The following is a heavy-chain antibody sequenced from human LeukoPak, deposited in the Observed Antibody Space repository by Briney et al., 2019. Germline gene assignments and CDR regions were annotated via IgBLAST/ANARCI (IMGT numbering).Heavy chain of an antibody. CDR2: MCSDGVNE. CDR3: AREGCGGDCPSDYYYMDV. Sequence: GGTLRLSCAASGFTFSSYSMNWARQAPGKGLEWVATMCSDGVNEYFADSVQGRFTISRDNFKNMMYLQMNSLRAEDTAVYYCAREGCGGDCPSDYYYMDVWGKGTTVTVSS. D-gene: IGHD2-21*02. CDR1: GFTFSSYS. J-gene: IGHJ6*03. V-gene: IGHV3-33*08.